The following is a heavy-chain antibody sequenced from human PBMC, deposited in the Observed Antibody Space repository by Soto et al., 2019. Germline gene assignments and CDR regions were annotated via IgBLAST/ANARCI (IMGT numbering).Heavy chain of an antibody. V-gene: IGHV4-39*01. CDR1: GGSITTSSYY. CDR2: RYYSRTT. J-gene: IGHJ4*02. Sequence: PSETLSLTCTVSGGSITTSSYYWGWIRQPPGKGLEWIGSRYYSRTTYYNPSLKSRVTISVDTSKNHFYLQLSSVTAADTAVYYCARHKRYSYGPPVGYWGQGTLVTVSS. CDR3: ARHKRYSYGPPVGY. D-gene: IGHD5-18*01.